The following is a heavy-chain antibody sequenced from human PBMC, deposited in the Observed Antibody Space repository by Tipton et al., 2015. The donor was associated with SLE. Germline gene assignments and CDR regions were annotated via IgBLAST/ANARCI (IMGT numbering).Heavy chain of an antibody. Sequence: LRLSCEVYGGSFSGYYWSWIRQPPGKGLEWIGEVNHSGDTHYNPSLMSRVTVSAGASKNQFALTMTSVTAADTAVYYCATSLNYYDSSGPKDGGQGTMVTVSS. D-gene: IGHD3-22*01. CDR1: GGSFSGYY. CDR3: ATSLNYYDSSGPKD. J-gene: IGHJ3*01. V-gene: IGHV4-34*01. CDR2: VNHSGDT.